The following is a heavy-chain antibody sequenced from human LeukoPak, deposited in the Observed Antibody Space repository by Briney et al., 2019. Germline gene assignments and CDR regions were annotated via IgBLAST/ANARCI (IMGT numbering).Heavy chain of an antibody. CDR2: ISSNGDNT. CDR3: VRGTGY. CDR1: GFTFSTYV. J-gene: IGHJ4*02. Sequence: PGGSLRLSCSVSGFTFSTYVMHWVRQAPGKGLEYVSAISSNGDNTYYADSVKGRFTISRGNSKNTLYLQMSSLRADDTAVYYCVRGTGYWGQRTLVTVSS. V-gene: IGHV3-64D*06.